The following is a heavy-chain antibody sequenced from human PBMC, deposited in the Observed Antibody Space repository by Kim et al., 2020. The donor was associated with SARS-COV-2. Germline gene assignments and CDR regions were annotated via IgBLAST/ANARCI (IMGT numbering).Heavy chain of an antibody. CDR2: IYYSGST. CDR3: ARDGAAAGTPPADAFDI. Sequence: SETLSLTCTVSGGSISSGGYYWSWIRQHPGKGLEWIGYIYYSGSTYYNPSLKSRVTISVDTSKNQFSLKLSSVTAADTAVYYCARDGAAAGTPPADAFDIWGQGTMVTVSS. V-gene: IGHV4-31*03. J-gene: IGHJ3*02. CDR1: GGSISSGGYY. D-gene: IGHD6-13*01.